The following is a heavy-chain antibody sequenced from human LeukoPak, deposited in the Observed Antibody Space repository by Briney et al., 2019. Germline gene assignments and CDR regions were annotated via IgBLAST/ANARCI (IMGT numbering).Heavy chain of an antibody. D-gene: IGHD2-21*01. Sequence: SETLSLTCAVSGGSVSSGGYYWSWIRQPPGKGLEWIGYIYHSGSTYYNPSLKSRVTISVDRSKNQFSLKLSSVTAADTAVYYCARVIDDWFDPWGQGTLVTVSS. CDR2: IYHSGST. CDR3: ARVIDDWFDP. CDR1: GGSVSSGGYY. V-gene: IGHV4-30-2*01. J-gene: IGHJ5*02.